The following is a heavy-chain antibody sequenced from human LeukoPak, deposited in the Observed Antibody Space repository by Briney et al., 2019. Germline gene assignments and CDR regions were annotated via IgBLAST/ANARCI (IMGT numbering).Heavy chain of an antibody. CDR3: ARDRGQFDP. CDR1: GGSFSNYV. J-gene: IGHJ5*02. V-gene: IGHV1-69*01. D-gene: IGHD3-10*01. CDR2: ILPIFGTT. Sequence: SVKVSCKASGGSFSNYVISWVRQAPGQGLEWMGGILPIFGTTDYAQEFQGRVTITVDQSTNTAYMKLSSLRFDDTAVYYCARDRGQFDPWGQGTLVTVSS.